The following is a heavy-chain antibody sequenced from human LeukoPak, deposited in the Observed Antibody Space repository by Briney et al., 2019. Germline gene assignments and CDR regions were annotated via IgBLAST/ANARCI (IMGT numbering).Heavy chain of an antibody. CDR1: GFTFSGYS. CDR2: IRSSGYPI. Sequence: PGGSLRLSCAASGFTFSGYSMNWVRQAPGKGLEWVSYIRSSGYPIHYADSVKGRFTISRDNAKSSVYLQMNSLGAEDTALYYCARGRGCSSLSCYPDYWGQGTLVTVSS. V-gene: IGHV3-48*01. D-gene: IGHD2-2*01. J-gene: IGHJ4*02. CDR3: ARGRGCSSLSCYPDY.